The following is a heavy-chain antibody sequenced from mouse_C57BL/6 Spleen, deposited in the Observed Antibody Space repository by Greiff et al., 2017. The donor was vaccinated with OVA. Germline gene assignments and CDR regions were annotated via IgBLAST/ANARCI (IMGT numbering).Heavy chain of an antibody. CDR2: IYPGDGDT. V-gene: IGHV1-80*01. J-gene: IGHJ4*01. CDR3: ARFPYGYYYAMDY. CDR1: GYAFSSYW. Sequence: QVQLQQSGAELVKPGASVKISCKASGYAFSSYWMNWVKQRPGQGLEWIGQIYPGDGDTNYNGKFQGKATLTADKSSSTAYMQLSSLTSEDSAVYFCARFPYGYYYAMDYWGQGTSVTVSS. D-gene: IGHD2-2*01.